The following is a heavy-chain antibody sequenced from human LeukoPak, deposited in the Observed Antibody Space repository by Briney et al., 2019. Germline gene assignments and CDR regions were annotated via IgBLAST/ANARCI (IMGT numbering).Heavy chain of an antibody. CDR3: ARDGIRKGWFDP. CDR1: GFTFSSYS. D-gene: IGHD1-14*01. J-gene: IGHJ5*02. Sequence: GGSLRLSCAASGFTFSSYSMNWVRQAPGKGLEWVSSISSSSSYIYYADSVKGRFTISRDNAKNSLYLQMNSLRAEDTAVYYCARDGIRKGWFDPWGQGTLVTVSS. V-gene: IGHV3-21*04. CDR2: ISSSSSYI.